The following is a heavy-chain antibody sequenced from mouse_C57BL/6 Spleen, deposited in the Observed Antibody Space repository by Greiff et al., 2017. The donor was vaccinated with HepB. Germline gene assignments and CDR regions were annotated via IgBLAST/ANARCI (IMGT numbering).Heavy chain of an antibody. CDR1: GFTFTDYY. CDR3: ARCFDEYGSTFAY. D-gene: IGHD1-1*01. J-gene: IGHJ3*01. CDR2: IRNKANGYTT. V-gene: IGHV7-3*01. Sequence: EVKLVESGGGLVQPGGSLSLSCAASGFTFTDYYMSWVRQPPGKALEWLGFIRNKANGYTTEYSASVKGRFTISRDNSQSILYLQMNALRAEDSATYYCARCFDEYGSTFAYWGQGTLVTVSA.